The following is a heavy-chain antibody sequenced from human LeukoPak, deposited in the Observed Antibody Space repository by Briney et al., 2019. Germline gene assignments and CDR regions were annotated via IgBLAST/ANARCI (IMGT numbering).Heavy chain of an antibody. V-gene: IGHV3-7*01. Sequence: GGSLRLSCAASGFTFSSYWMSWVRQAPGKGLEWVANIKQDGSEKYYVDSVKGRFTISRDNAKNSLYLQMNSLRAEDTAVYYCARDSSGYGDYYYMDVWGKGTTVTVSS. D-gene: IGHD5-12*01. CDR2: IKQDGSEK. CDR1: GFTFSSYW. J-gene: IGHJ6*03. CDR3: ARDSSGYGDYYYMDV.